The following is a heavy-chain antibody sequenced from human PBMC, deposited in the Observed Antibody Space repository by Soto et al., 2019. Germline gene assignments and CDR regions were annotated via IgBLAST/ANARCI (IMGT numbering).Heavy chain of an antibody. J-gene: IGHJ4*02. D-gene: IGHD3-3*01. CDR3: ARHTILEWLLLFDY. Sequence: PGGSLRLSCAASGFTFSSYWMSWVRQAPGKGLEWVANIKQGGSEKYYVDSVKGRFTISRDNAKNSLYLQMNSLRAEDTAVYYCARHTILEWLLLFDYWGQGTLVTVSS. CDR1: GFTFSSYW. V-gene: IGHV3-7*01. CDR2: IKQGGSEK.